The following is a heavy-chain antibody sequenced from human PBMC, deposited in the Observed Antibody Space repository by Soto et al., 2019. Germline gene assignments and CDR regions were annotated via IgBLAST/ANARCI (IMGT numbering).Heavy chain of an antibody. Sequence: GGSLRLSCAASGFTFSSSWMSWVRQAPGKGLVWVSNINKDGSSTGYAGSVKGRFTISRDNAKNTLYLQMNSLRAEDTAVYYCVRTSLVVAAATREDYWGQGTLVTVSS. CDR3: VRTSLVVAAATREDY. CDR2: INKDGSST. D-gene: IGHD2-15*01. V-gene: IGHV3-74*01. CDR1: GFTFSSSW. J-gene: IGHJ4*02.